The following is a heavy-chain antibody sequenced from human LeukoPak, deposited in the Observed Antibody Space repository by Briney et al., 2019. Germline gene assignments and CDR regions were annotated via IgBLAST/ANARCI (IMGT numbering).Heavy chain of an antibody. CDR2: ISGSGGST. CDR3: AKAMDTAMVTEGSYFDY. CDR1: GFTFSSYA. Sequence: GGSLRLSCAASGFTFSSYAMSWVRQAPGKGLEWVSAISGSGGSTYYADSVKGRFTISRDNSKNTLYLQMNSLRAEDTAVYYCAKAMDTAMVTEGSYFDYRGQGTLVTVSS. J-gene: IGHJ4*02. V-gene: IGHV3-23*01. D-gene: IGHD5-18*01.